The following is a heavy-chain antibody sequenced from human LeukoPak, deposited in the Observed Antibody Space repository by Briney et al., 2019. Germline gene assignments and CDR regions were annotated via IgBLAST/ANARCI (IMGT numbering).Heavy chain of an antibody. V-gene: IGHV1-8*01. CDR1: GYTFTSYD. Sequence: ASVKVSCKASGYTFTSYDINWVRQAIGQGLEWMGWMNPNSGNTGYAQKFQGRVTMTRNTSISTAYMELSSLRSEDTAVYYCARGHGALLWFGETEYFQHWGQGTLVTVSS. D-gene: IGHD3-10*01. CDR2: MNPNSGNT. J-gene: IGHJ1*01. CDR3: ARGHGALLWFGETEYFQH.